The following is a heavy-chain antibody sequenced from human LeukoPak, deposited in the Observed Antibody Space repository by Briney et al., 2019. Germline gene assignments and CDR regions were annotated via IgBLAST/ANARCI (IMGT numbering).Heavy chain of an antibody. CDR2: INQNGGQT. CDR1: GFSFANHW. CDR3: VKNSGWYCLDY. D-gene: IGHD6-13*01. Sequence: GGSLRLSCEASGFSFANHWMTWVRQAPGKGLEWVGDINQNGGQTYYLGSLKGRFTLSRDNAKNSLFLQLNSLRAEDTAVYYCVKNSGWYCLDYWGQGITVIVSS. J-gene: IGHJ4*02. V-gene: IGHV3-7*03.